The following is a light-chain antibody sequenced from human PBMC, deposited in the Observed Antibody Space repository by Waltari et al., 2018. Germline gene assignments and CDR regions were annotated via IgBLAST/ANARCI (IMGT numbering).Light chain of an antibody. Sequence: QSVLTQPPSASGTPGQRVTISCSGSSSNIGTNTVNWYQPFPGTAPKPLIHTNNQRPSGVPDRFSGSKSGTSGSLAISGLQSEDEADYYCAAWDDSLNGWVFGGGTELTVL. CDR2: TNN. CDR3: AAWDDSLNGWV. V-gene: IGLV1-44*01. CDR1: SSNIGTNT. J-gene: IGLJ3*02.